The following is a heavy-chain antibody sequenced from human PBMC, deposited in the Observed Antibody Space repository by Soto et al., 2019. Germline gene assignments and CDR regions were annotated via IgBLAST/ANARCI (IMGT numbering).Heavy chain of an antibody. D-gene: IGHD1-26*01. CDR2: IIPILDTA. Sequence: QVQLVQSGTEVKKPGSSMKVSCKASGGTFSSNAISWVRQAPGQGLEWMGGIIPILDTAKYAQKFQGRVTITADKSTSTAYMDVGSLRSEDTAVYYCARATTGPSSGSVYYYYGMDVWGQGTTVTVSS. CDR3: ARATTGPSSGSVYYYYGMDV. CDR1: GGTFSSNA. J-gene: IGHJ6*02. V-gene: IGHV1-69*06.